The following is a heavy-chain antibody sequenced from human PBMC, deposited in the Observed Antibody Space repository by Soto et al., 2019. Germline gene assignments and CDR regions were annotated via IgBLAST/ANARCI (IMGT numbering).Heavy chain of an antibody. CDR1: GYSFTKYW. CDR2: IYSGDSDT. Sequence: GESLKISCKGSGYSFTKYWIGWVRQMPGKGLEWMGIIYSGDSDTRYSPSFQGQVTMSVDKSINTVYLEWNSLKASDTAMFFCARPGYCSSISCYGPFDGFDVWGQGTMVTVS. D-gene: IGHD2-2*01. CDR3: ARPGYCSSISCYGPFDGFDV. V-gene: IGHV5-51*01. J-gene: IGHJ3*01.